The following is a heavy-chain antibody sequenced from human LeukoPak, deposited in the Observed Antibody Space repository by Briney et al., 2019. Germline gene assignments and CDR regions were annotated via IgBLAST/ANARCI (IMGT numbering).Heavy chain of an antibody. CDR2: IYYSGST. V-gene: IGHV4-31*03. Sequence: PSQTLSLTCTVSVDSLSRGGYYCSWIRQHPARGLERIWYIYYSGSTYTNPSLQSRVTISGDTSTSQFSMKLGSVTAAGTAVYYSAGGERAMIVVAPNWFDPWGQGTLVTVSS. CDR3: AGGERAMIVVAPNWFDP. J-gene: IGHJ5*02. D-gene: IGHD3-22*01. CDR1: VDSLSRGGYY.